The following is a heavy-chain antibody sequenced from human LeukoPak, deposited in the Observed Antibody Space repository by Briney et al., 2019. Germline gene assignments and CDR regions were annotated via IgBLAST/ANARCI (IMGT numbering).Heavy chain of an antibody. CDR2: IYSGGST. Sequence: PGGSLRLSCAASGFTVSSNYMSWVRQAPGKGLEWVSVIYSGGSTYYADSVKGRFTISRDNAKNSLYLQMNSLRAEDTAVYYCARRAGAYSHPYDYWGQGTLVTVSS. J-gene: IGHJ4*02. CDR3: ARRAGAYSHPYDY. D-gene: IGHD4/OR15-4a*01. CDR1: GFTVSSNY. V-gene: IGHV3-53*01.